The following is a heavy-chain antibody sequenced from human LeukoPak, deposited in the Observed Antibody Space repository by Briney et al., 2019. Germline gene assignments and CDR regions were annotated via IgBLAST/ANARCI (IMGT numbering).Heavy chain of an antibody. J-gene: IGHJ1*01. CDR2: VNLSGGA. CDR3: ASGVGYLFPTN. D-gene: IGHD5-18*01. Sequence: PSETLSLTCAICGGSFSGFYWSWIRQPPGTGLEWIGEVNLSGGAFYNPSLKSRVTTSIDTSKQQFFLKLRSVAAADTAHYYCASGVGYLFPTNWGQGTLVTVSS. CDR1: GGSFSGFY. V-gene: IGHV4-34*01.